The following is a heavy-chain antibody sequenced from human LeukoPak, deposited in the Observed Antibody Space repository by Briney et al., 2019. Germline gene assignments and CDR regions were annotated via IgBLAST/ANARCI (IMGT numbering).Heavy chain of an antibody. Sequence: GASVKVSCKASGYTFTGYYMHWVRQAPGQGLEWMGWINPNSGGTNYAQKFQGRVTMTRDTSISTAYMELSRLRSDDTAVYYCARSRDSSGWPFDYWGQGTLVTVSS. V-gene: IGHV1-2*02. D-gene: IGHD6-19*01. J-gene: IGHJ4*02. CDR3: ARSRDSSGWPFDY. CDR2: INPNSGGT. CDR1: GYTFTGYY.